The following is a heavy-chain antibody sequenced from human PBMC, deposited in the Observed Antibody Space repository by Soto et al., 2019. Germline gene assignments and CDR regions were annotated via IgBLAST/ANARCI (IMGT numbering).Heavy chain of an antibody. J-gene: IGHJ4*02. CDR3: ARGPGYYFHY. CDR1: GFTFSSYA. V-gene: IGHV3-64*01. CDR2: ISSNGGST. Sequence: EVQLVESGGGLVKPGGSLRLSCAASGFTFSSYAMHWVRQAPGKGLEYVSAISSNGGSTYYPNYVKGRFTISRDNSKNTLYLQMGSLRAEDMAVYYGARGPGYYFHYWGQATLVTVSS.